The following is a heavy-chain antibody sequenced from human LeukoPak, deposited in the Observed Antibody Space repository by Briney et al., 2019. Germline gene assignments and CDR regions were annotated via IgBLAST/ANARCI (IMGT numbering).Heavy chain of an antibody. J-gene: IGHJ4*02. CDR3: ARGRARRSTSCYRSCYFDY. D-gene: IGHD2-2*01. CDR1: GGAFTTYG. V-gene: IGHV1-69*13. Sequence: SVKVSCKASGGAFTTYGIGWVRQAPGHGLEWMGGIIPLYRTANYARRLQGRVTITADESTSTVYMELSSLRSEDTAVYYCARGRARRSTSCYRSCYFDYWGQGTLVTVSS. CDR2: IIPLYRTA.